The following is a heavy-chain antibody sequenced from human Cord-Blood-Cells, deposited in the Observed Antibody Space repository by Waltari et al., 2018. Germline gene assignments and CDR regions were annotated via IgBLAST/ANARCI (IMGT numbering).Heavy chain of an antibody. CDR3: ATRDYIWNWFDP. Sequence: QVQLQQWGAGLLKPSETLSLTCAVYGRSFSGYYWSWIRQPPGKGLEWIGEINHSGSTNYSPSLKGRVPISVDTSKNQFSLKLSSVTAADTAVYYCATRDYIWNWFDPWGQGTLVTVSS. J-gene: IGHJ5*02. V-gene: IGHV4-34*01. D-gene: IGHD2-2*02. CDR2: INHSGST. CDR1: GRSFSGYY.